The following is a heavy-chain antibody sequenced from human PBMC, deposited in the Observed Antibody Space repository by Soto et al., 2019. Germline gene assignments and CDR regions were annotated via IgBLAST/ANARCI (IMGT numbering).Heavy chain of an antibody. D-gene: IGHD4-4*01. CDR3: ARSMTTVTTDGAFDI. J-gene: IGHJ3*02. CDR2: IYPGDSDT. V-gene: IGHV5-51*01. Sequence: PGESLKISCKGFGYSFTSYWIGWVRQMAGKGLEWMGIIYPGDSDTRYSPSFQGQVTISADKSINTAYLQWSSLKASDTAMYYCARSMTTVTTDGAFDIWGQGAMVTVSS. CDR1: GYSFTSYW.